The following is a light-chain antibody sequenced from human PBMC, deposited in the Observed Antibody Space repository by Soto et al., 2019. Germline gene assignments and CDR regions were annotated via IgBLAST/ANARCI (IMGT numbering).Light chain of an antibody. CDR1: QAVSSTY. CDR2: GAS. Sequence: EIVLTQSPDTLSLSPGERATLSCRASQAVSSTYLAWYQQRLGQAPRLLIFGASSRATGIPDRFSGSGSGTDFTLSTSRLEPEDFAVYYCHQYNFWPTFGQGTKVDIK. J-gene: IGKJ1*01. CDR3: HQYNFWPT. V-gene: IGKV3-20*01.